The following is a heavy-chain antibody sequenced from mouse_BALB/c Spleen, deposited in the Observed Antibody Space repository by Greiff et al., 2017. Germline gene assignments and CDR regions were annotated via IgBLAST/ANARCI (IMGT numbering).Heavy chain of an antibody. Sequence: VQLKQSGPELVKPGASVKISCKASGYTFTDYNMYWVKQSHGKSLEWIGYIYPYNGGTGYNQKFKSKATLTVDNSSSTAYMELRSLTSEDSAVYYCASGGNYGYYAMDYWGQGTSVTVSS. CDR1: GYTFTDYN. V-gene: IGHV1S29*02. CDR3: ASGGNYGYYAMDY. D-gene: IGHD2-1*01. J-gene: IGHJ4*01. CDR2: IYPYNGGT.